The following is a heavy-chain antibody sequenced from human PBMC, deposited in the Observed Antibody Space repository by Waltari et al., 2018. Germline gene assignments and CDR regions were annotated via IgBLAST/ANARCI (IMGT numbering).Heavy chain of an antibody. Sequence: EVQLVESGGGLVQPGRSLRLSCAASGFTFDDYAMHWVRQAPGKGLEWVSGISWNSGSIGYADSVKGRFTTSRDNAKNSLYLQMNSLRAEDTALYYCAKAKGLNWGGAFDIWGQGTMVTVSS. CDR1: GFTFDDYA. CDR3: AKAKGLNWGGAFDI. J-gene: IGHJ3*02. CDR2: ISWNSGSI. D-gene: IGHD7-27*01. V-gene: IGHV3-9*01.